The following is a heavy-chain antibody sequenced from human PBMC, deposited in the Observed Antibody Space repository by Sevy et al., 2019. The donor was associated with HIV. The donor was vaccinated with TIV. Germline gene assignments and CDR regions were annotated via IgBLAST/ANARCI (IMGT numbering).Heavy chain of an antibody. Sequence: SETLSLTCTVSGGSISSGGYYWSWIRQHPGKGLEWIGYIYYSGSTYYNPSLKSRVTISVDTSKNQFSLKLSSVTSADTAVYYCARVGAIKYYYGSGSKGVLFDYWGQGTLVTVSS. V-gene: IGHV4-31*03. CDR3: ARVGAIKYYYGSGSKGVLFDY. D-gene: IGHD3-10*01. J-gene: IGHJ4*02. CDR2: IYYSGST. CDR1: GGSISSGGYY.